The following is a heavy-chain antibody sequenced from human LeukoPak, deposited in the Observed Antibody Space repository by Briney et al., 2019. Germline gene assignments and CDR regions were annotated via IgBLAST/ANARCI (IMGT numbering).Heavy chain of an antibody. V-gene: IGHV3-53*01. CDR1: GFTVSSNY. CDR3: AGGSRNLDH. D-gene: IGHD2-15*01. J-gene: IGHJ4*02. CDR2: IYSGNST. Sequence: PGGSLRLSGAASGFTVSSNYMSWVRQAPGKGLEWVSVIYSGNSTYYADSVEGRFTISRDNSKNTLYLQMNSLRAEDTAVYYCAGGSRNLDHWGQGTLVTVSS.